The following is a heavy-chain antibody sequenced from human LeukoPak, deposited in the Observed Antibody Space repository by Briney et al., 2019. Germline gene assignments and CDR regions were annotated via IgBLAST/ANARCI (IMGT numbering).Heavy chain of an antibody. CDR3: ARGERELLPRSFDY. D-gene: IGHD3-10*01. CDR1: GFTVSSNY. V-gene: IGHV3-66*01. Sequence: GGSLRLSCAASGFTVSSNYMSWVRQAPGKGLEWVSVIYSGGSTYYADSVKGRFTISRGNSKNTLYLQMNGLRAEDTAVYYCARGERELLPRSFDYWGQGTLVTVSS. J-gene: IGHJ4*02. CDR2: IYSGGST.